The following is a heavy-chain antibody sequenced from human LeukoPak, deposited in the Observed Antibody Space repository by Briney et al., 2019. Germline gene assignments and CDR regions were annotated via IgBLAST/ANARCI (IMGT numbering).Heavy chain of an antibody. V-gene: IGHV3-74*01. Sequence: GGSLRLSCAASGFSVGGYWMHWARQGPGMGLVWVSRINSDGSSISYADSVKGRFSISRDNAKNTLYLQVNSLRAEDTAVYYCTRGASGYGNFDYWGQGTLVTVSS. CDR1: GFSVGGYW. J-gene: IGHJ4*02. D-gene: IGHD5-12*01. CDR2: INSDGSSI. CDR3: TRGASGYGNFDY.